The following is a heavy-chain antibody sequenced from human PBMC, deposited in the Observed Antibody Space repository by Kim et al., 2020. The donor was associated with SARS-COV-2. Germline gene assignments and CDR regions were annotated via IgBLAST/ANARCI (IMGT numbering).Heavy chain of an antibody. Sequence: GGSLRLSCAASGFAITSYWMTWVRQAPGKGLEWVANIKQDGSENYYVDSVKGRFTISRDNAKNSLYLQMNSLRAEDTAVYYCARGLKPGYIYSFDPWGQG. CDR1: GFAITSYW. D-gene: IGHD5-18*01. V-gene: IGHV3-7*03. CDR3: ARGLKPGYIYSFDP. CDR2: IKQDGSEN. J-gene: IGHJ5*02.